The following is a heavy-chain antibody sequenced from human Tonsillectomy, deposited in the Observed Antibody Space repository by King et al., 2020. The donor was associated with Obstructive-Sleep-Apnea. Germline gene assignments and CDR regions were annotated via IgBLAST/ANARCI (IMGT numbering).Heavy chain of an antibody. CDR3: ASALGYCSGGSCSLGY. CDR1: GGTFSSYA. CDR2: IIPIFGTA. J-gene: IGHJ4*02. V-gene: IGHV1-69*01. D-gene: IGHD2-15*01. Sequence: QLVQSGAEVKKPGSSVKVSCKASGGTFSSYAISWVRQAPGQGLEWMGGIIPIFGTANYAQKFQGRVTITADESTSTDYMELSSLRSEDTAVYYCASALGYCSGGSCSLGYWGQGTLVTVSS.